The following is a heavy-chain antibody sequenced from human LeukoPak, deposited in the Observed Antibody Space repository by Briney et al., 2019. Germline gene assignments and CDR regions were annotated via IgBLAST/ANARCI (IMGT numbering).Heavy chain of an antibody. V-gene: IGHV3-21*01. CDR2: ISSGSSYI. D-gene: IGHD3-22*01. CDR1: GFTFSSYI. CDR3: ARESLSSGCFDH. Sequence: GGSLRLSCAASGFTFSSYIMNWVRQAPGKGLEWVSSISSGSSYIYDADAVRGRFTITRDNAKNSLYQQMNSLRAEDTAVYSCARESLSSGCFDHWGQGTLVTVSS. J-gene: IGHJ4*02.